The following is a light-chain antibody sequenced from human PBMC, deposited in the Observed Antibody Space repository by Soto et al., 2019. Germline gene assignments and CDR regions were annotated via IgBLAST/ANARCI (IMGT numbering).Light chain of an antibody. V-gene: IGKV3-20*01. Sequence: ENVLTQSPGTLSLSPGDRATLSCRASQSFSSSYLAWYQQKPGQAPRLLIYGASIRVTGIPDRFSGSGSGTDFTLTISRLEPEDFAVYYCQQYHTSPITFGQGTRLEIK. J-gene: IGKJ5*01. CDR2: GAS. CDR3: QQYHTSPIT. CDR1: QSFSSSY.